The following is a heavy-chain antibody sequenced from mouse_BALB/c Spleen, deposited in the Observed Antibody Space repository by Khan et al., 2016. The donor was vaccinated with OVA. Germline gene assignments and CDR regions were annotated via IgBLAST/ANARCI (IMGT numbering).Heavy chain of an antibody. CDR3: NPLMTTESWFAY. Sequence: VQLQQSGAELVRSGASVKLSCTASGFNIKDYYMHWVKQRPAQGLEWFGWIDPENGDTEYAPNFQDKATMTADTSSNTAYLQLSSLTSEDPAAFYYNPLMTTESWFAYWGQGTLVTVSA. D-gene: IGHD1-2*01. CDR2: IDPENGDT. V-gene: IGHV14-4*02. J-gene: IGHJ3*01. CDR1: GFNIKDYY.